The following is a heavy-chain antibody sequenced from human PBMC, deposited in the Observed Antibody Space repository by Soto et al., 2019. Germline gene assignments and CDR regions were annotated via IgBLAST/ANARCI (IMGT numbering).Heavy chain of an antibody. CDR2: ISGSGGST. D-gene: IGHD6-19*01. CDR1: GFTFSSYA. CDR3: ENVRWWSVAGYRPIFDF. J-gene: IGHJ4*02. V-gene: IGHV3-23*01. Sequence: EVQLLESGGGLVQPGGSLRLSCAASGFTFSSYAMSWVRQAPGKGLELVSSISGSGGSTYYADSVKGRFTISRDNSKNTLYLQMNCLSAEDTSLYYWENVRWWSVAGYRPIFDFWGQGHLVTVAS.